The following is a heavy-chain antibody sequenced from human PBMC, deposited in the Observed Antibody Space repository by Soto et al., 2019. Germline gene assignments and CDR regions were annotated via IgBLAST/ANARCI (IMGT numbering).Heavy chain of an antibody. CDR3: EREIPGVGATRYFQP. V-gene: IGHV1-69*06. D-gene: IGHD1-26*01. CDR2: IIPIFGTA. J-gene: IGHJ1*01. CDR1: GGTFSSYA. Sequence: QVQLVQSGAEVKKPGSSVKVSCKASGGTFSSYAISWVRQAPGQGLEWMGGIIPIFGTANYAQKFQGRVTITADKSTSTAYMELSSLRSEDTAVYYFEREIPGVGATRYFQPWGQGTLVTVSS.